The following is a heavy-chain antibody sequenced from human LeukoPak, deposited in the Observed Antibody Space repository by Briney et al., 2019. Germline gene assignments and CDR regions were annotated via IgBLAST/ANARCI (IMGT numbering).Heavy chain of an antibody. CDR3: ARDRLETAYCSSTSCYIMDV. Sequence: SETLSLTCTVSGGSISSYYWSWIRQPAGKGLEWIGRIYTSGSTNYNPSLKSRVTMSVDTSKNQFSLKLSSVTAADTAVYYCARDRLETAYCSSTSCYIMDVWGKGTTVTVSS. V-gene: IGHV4-4*07. CDR1: GGSISSYY. D-gene: IGHD2-2*01. J-gene: IGHJ6*03. CDR2: IYTSGST.